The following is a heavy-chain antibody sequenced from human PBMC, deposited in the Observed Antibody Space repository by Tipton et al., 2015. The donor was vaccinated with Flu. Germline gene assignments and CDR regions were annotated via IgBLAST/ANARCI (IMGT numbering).Heavy chain of an antibody. D-gene: IGHD3-3*01. CDR1: GGFISRYY. V-gene: IGHV4-4*07. J-gene: IGHJ6*02. CDR3: ARDLGFVEWFYGVDV. CDR2: IYTSGST. Sequence: TLSLTCTASGGFISRYYWSWIRQPAGKGLESIGRIYTSGSTNYNPSLQSRVTMSVDTSKNQFSLKLCSVTAADTAVYYCARDLGFVEWFYGVDVWGQGTTVAVSS.